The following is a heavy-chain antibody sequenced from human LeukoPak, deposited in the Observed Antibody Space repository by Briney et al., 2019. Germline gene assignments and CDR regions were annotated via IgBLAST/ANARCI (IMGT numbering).Heavy chain of an antibody. CDR3: ARGYNWID. D-gene: IGHD1-20*01. CDR1: GFTFSSYS. J-gene: IGHJ4*02. Sequence: PGGSLRLSCAASGFTFSSYSMNWVRQPPGKGLEWIGEINHSGSTNYNPSLKSRVTISVDTSKNQFSLKLSSVTAADTAVYYCARGYNWIDWGQGTLVTVSS. V-gene: IGHV4-34*01. CDR2: INHSGST.